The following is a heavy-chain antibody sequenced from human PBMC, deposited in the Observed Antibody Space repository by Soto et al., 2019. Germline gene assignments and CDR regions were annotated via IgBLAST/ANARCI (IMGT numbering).Heavy chain of an antibody. D-gene: IGHD3-3*01. CDR3: ARDLDGGHWYFDL. CDR2: IWYDGNNE. CDR1: GFAFSSYA. Sequence: QVQLVESGGGVVQPGRSLRLSCAASGFAFSSYAMHWVRQAPGKGLEWVAVIWYDGNNEHYVDFVKGRFTISRDNSKNTLYLQMNSLRAEDTAVYYCARDLDGGHWYFDLWGRGTLVTVPS. V-gene: IGHV3-33*01. J-gene: IGHJ2*01.